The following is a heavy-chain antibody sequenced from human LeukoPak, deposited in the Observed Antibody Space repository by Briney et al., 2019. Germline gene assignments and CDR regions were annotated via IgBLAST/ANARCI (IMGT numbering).Heavy chain of an antibody. Sequence: GGSLRLSCAASGFTFSIYGMHWVRRAPGKGLEWVAVISYDGSNKYYADSVKGRFTISRDNSKNTLYLQMNSLRAEDTAVYYCAKGGGIAAAIFDYWGQGTLVTVSS. CDR3: AKGGGIAAAIFDY. V-gene: IGHV3-30*18. J-gene: IGHJ4*02. CDR1: GFTFSIYG. CDR2: ISYDGSNK. D-gene: IGHD6-13*01.